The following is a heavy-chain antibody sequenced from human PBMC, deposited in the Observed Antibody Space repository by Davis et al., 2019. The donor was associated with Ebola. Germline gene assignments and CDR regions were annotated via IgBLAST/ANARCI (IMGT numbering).Heavy chain of an antibody. J-gene: IGHJ3*02. D-gene: IGHD4-23*01. V-gene: IGHV4-39*07. Sequence: PSETLSLTCTVYGGTISRSSYHWGWISQPPGKGLEWIGSNYYSGRTYYHPSHKSRVTISVDKSKNQFSLKLSSVTAAEPAVYYGARETVISDTNAFDIWGKGSMVTVSS. CDR3: ARETVISDTNAFDI. CDR1: GGTISRSSYH. CDR2: NYYSGRT.